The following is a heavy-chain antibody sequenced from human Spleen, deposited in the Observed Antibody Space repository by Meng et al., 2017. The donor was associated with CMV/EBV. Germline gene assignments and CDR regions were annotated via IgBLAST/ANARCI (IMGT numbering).Heavy chain of an antibody. J-gene: IGHJ6*02. CDR2: ISSRSSPI. CDR3: ARVMATMGYYYGMDV. Sequence: GESLKISCAASGFTFSTYWMTWVRQAPGKGLEWVSYISSRSSPIYNADSVKGRFTISRDNARNSLYLEMNSLRAEDTAVYYCARVMATMGYYYGMDVWGQGTTVTVSS. V-gene: IGHV3-48*04. CDR1: GFTFSTYW. D-gene: IGHD5-24*01.